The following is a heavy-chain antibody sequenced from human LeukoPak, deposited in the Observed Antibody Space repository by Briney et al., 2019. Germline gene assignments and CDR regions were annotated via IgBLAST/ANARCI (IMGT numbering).Heavy chain of an antibody. CDR3: ARVLGYCSSTSCRRRMDV. CDR2: IIPIFGTA. Sequence: GASVKVSCKASGGTFSSYAISWVRQAPGQGLEWMGGIIPIFGTANYAQKFQGRVTITADESTSTAYMELSSLRSEDTAVYYCARVLGYCSSTSCRRRMDVWGQGTTVTVSS. J-gene: IGHJ6*02. V-gene: IGHV1-69*13. CDR1: GGTFSSYA. D-gene: IGHD2-2*01.